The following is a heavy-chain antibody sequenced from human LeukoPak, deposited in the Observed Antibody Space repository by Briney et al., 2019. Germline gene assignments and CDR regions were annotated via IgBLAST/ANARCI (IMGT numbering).Heavy chain of an antibody. CDR1: GGSISSGGYY. J-gene: IGHJ6*02. CDR2: IYYSGST. D-gene: IGHD6-13*01. CDR3: ARDLGSLYYYGMDV. V-gene: IGHV4-31*03. Sequence: SQTLSLTCSVSGGSISSGGYYWIWIRQHPGKGLEWIGYIYYSGSTYYNPSLKSRLTISVDTSKNQFSLTLSSVTAADTAVYYCARDLGSLYYYGMDVWGQGTTVTVSS.